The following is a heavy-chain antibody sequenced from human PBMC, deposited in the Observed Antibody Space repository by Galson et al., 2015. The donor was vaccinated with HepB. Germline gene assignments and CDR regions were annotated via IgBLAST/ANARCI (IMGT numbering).Heavy chain of an antibody. CDR1: GFTFSSYA. J-gene: IGHJ4*02. D-gene: IGHD3-22*01. CDR2: ISYDGSNK. CDR3: ARDQSITMIVVVITAGVLDY. V-gene: IGHV3-30-3*01. Sequence: SLRLSCAASGFTFSSYAMHWVRQAPGKGLEWVAVISYDGSNKYYADSVKGRFTISRDNSKNTLYLQMNSLRAEDTAVYYCARDQSITMIVVVITAGVLDYWGQGTLVTVSS.